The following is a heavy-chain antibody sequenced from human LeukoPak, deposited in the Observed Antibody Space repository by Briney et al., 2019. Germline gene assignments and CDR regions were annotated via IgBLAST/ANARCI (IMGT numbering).Heavy chain of an antibody. Sequence: GASVKVSCKASLYTFTGYYMHWVPQAPGQGLEWMGWINPNSGGTNYAQKFQGRVTMTRDTSISTAYMELSRLSSDDTAVYYCARGSYCYNGSGQRAFSGYYYYCMDVWGQGTTVTVSS. CDR1: LYTFTGYY. CDR2: INPNSGGT. CDR3: ARGSYCYNGSGQRAFSGYYYYCMDV. V-gene: IGHV1-2*02. J-gene: IGHJ6*02. D-gene: IGHD3-22*01.